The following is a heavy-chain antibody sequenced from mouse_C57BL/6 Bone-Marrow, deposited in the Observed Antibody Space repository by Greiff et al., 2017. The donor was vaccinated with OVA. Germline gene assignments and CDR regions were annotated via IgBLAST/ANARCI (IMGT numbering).Heavy chain of an antibody. CDR2: IFPGSGST. CDR3: AREGFYYGSSWYFDV. CDR1: GYTFTDYY. J-gene: IGHJ1*03. V-gene: IGHV1-75*01. D-gene: IGHD1-1*01. Sequence: QVQLQQSGPELVKPGASVKISCKASGYTFTDYYINWVKQRPGQGLEWIGWIFPGSGSTYYNEKFKGKATLTVDKSSSTAYMLLSSLTSEDSAVYFCAREGFYYGSSWYFDVWGTGTTVTVSS.